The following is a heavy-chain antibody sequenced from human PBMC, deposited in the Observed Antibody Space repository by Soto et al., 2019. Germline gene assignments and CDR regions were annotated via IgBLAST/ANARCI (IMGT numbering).Heavy chain of an antibody. CDR2: IYYTGST. CDR1: GGSISSSSYY. J-gene: IGHJ5*02. Sequence: QLQLQESGPGLVKPSETLSLTCTVSGGSISSSSYYGGWIRQPPGKGLEWIGTIYYTGSTYYNPSLQSRVTISVDTSKNQFSLKLSSVTAADTAVYYCARRWYRWAWFDPWGQGTLVTVSS. V-gene: IGHV4-39*01. CDR3: ARRWYRWAWFDP. D-gene: IGHD1-20*01.